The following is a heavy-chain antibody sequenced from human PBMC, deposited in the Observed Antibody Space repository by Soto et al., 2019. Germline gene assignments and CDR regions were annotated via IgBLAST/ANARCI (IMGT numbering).Heavy chain of an antibody. J-gene: IGHJ4*02. CDR1: GYSFTSYG. CDR2: ISACNGNR. D-gene: IGHD5-12*01. Sequence: QVQLVQSGAEVKKPGASVKVSCKASGYSFTSYGISWVRQAPGQGLEWMGWISACNGNRKYAHTFQGRVTMTTNTSTSTAYMELRSLTSDDTAVYYCARDVGGFLDYWGQGTLVTVSS. CDR3: ARDVGGFLDY. V-gene: IGHV1-18*01.